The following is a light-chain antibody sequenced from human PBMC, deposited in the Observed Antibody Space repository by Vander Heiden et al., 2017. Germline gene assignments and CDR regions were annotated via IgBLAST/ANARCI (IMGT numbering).Light chain of an antibody. CDR3: QQRSNWPWT. CDR1: QSISRY. CDR2: DAS. Sequence: EIVLTQSPATLSLSPGEGATLSCRASQSISRYLTWYQQKPGQAPRLLISDASNRATGIPARFSGSGSGTDFTLTINSLEPEDFAVYYCQQRSNWPWTFGQGTKVEI. J-gene: IGKJ1*01. V-gene: IGKV3-11*01.